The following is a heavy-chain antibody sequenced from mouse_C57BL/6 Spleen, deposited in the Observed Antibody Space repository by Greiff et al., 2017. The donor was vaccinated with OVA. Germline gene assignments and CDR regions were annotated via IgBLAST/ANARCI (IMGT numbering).Heavy chain of an antibody. J-gene: IGHJ2*01. CDR3: ARCQLGTGGYFDY. V-gene: IGHV1-52*01. Sequence: QVQLQQPGAELVRPGSSVKLSCKASGYTFTSYWMHWVKQRPIQGLEWIGNIDPSDSETHYNQKFKDKATLTVDKSSSTAYMQLSSLTSEDSAVYYCARCQLGTGGYFDYWGQGTTLTVSS. D-gene: IGHD4-1*01. CDR1: GYTFTSYW. CDR2: IDPSDSET.